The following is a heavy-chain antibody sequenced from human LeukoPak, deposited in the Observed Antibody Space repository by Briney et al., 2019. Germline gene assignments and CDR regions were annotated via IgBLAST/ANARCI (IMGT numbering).Heavy chain of an antibody. Sequence: GGSLRLSCVSSGFTSSSYWMSWVRQAPGKGLEWVSVIYSGGSTYYADSVKGRFTISRDNSKNTLYLQMNSLRAEDTAVYYCARSLQWPNDYWGQGTLVTVSS. CDR3: ARSLQWPNDY. CDR2: IYSGGST. CDR1: GFTSSSYW. D-gene: IGHD6-19*01. V-gene: IGHV3-66*02. J-gene: IGHJ4*02.